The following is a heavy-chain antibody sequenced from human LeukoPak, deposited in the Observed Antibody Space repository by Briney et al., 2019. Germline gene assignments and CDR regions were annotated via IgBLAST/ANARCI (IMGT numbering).Heavy chain of an antibody. Sequence: GGSLRLSCAASGFTFSNYAMSWVRQAPGKGLEWVSAISGSGGSTYYADSVKGRFTISRDNSKNTLYLQMNSLRAEDTAVYYCAKDYDFWSGYPYYFDYWGQGTLVTVSS. V-gene: IGHV3-23*01. CDR1: GFTFSNYA. CDR2: ISGSGGST. D-gene: IGHD3-3*01. J-gene: IGHJ4*02. CDR3: AKDYDFWSGYPYYFDY.